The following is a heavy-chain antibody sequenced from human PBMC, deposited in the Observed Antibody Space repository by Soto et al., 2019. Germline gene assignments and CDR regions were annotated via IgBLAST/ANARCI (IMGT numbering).Heavy chain of an antibody. Sequence: QVQLVQSGAEVKKPGSSVKVSCKASGGTFSSYTISWVRQAPGQGLEWMGRIIPILGIANYAQKFQGRVTITADKSTSTAYMEVSSLRSEDTAVYYCTRLGIAAAGRDYWGQGTLVTVSS. CDR2: IIPILGIA. J-gene: IGHJ4*02. D-gene: IGHD6-13*01. V-gene: IGHV1-69*02. CDR3: TRLGIAAAGRDY. CDR1: GGTFSSYT.